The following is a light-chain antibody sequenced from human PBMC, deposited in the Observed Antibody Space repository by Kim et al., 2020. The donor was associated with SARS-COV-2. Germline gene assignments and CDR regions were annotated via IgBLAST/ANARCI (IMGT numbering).Light chain of an antibody. CDR1: SSNIGSNT. J-gene: IGLJ3*02. CDR3: AAWDDNLNIWV. V-gene: IGLV1-44*01. CDR2: SND. Sequence: GQRVTISCSGSSSNIGSNTVNWYQHLPGTAPKVLIYSNDQRPSGVPDRFSGSKSGTSASLAISGLQSVDEADYYCAAWDDNLNIWVFGGGTKLTVL.